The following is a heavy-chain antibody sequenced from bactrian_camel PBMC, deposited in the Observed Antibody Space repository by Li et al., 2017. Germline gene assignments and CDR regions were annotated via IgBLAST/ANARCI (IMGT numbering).Heavy chain of an antibody. Sequence: HVQLVESGGGSVQAGGSLRLSCVVSGYTLGNICIGWFRQVLGKGPEGVATITSAGTTTYADSVKGRFTISSDNAKNTLYLQMDSLKPEDTAVYYCAASGFCHYRDYRVPASRGQGTQVTVS. CDR1: GYTLGNIC. J-gene: IGHJ4*01. CDR2: ITSAGTT. D-gene: IGHD4*01. CDR3: AASGFCHYRDYRVPAS. V-gene: IGHV3S53*01.